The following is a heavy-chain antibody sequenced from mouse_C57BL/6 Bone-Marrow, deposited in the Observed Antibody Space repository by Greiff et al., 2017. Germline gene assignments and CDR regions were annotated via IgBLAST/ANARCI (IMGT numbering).Heavy chain of an antibody. CDR1: GFTFSSYG. Sequence: EVQGVESGGDLVKPGGSLKLSCAASGFTFSSYGMSWVRQTPDKRLEWVATISSGGSYTYYPDSVKGRFTISRDNAKNTLYLQMSSLKSEDTAMYYCARQDYYSNYVLFAYWGQGTLVTVSA. CDR3: ARQDYYSNYVLFAY. D-gene: IGHD2-5*01. J-gene: IGHJ3*01. CDR2: ISSGGSYT. V-gene: IGHV5-6*01.